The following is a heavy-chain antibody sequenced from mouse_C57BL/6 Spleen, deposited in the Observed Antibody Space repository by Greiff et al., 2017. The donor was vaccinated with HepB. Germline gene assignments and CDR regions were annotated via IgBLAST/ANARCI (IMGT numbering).Heavy chain of an antibody. CDR3: ARWDGYDVFDY. CDR2: ISSGSSTI. Sequence: EVNLVESGGGLVKPGGSLKLSCAASGFTFSDYGMHWVRQAPEKGLEWVAYISSGSSTIYYADTVKGRFTISRDNAKNTLFLQMTRLRSEDTAMYYCARWDGYDVFDYWGQGTTLTVSS. CDR1: GFTFSDYG. J-gene: IGHJ2*01. V-gene: IGHV5-17*01. D-gene: IGHD2-2*01.